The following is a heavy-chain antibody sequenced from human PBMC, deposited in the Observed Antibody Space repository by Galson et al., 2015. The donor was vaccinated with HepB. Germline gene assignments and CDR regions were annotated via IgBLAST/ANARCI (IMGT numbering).Heavy chain of an antibody. CDR1: GYTFTGYF. CDR3: ARTAGSTSLGDY. V-gene: IGHV1-2*02. J-gene: IGHJ4*02. Sequence: SVKVPCKASGYTFTGYFMHWVRRAPGQGLEWMGWINPNSGDTNSAPKFQGRVTMTRDTSISTAYMELTSLRSDDTAIYYCARTAGSTSLGDYWGQGTLVTVSS. D-gene: IGHD2-2*01. CDR2: INPNSGDT.